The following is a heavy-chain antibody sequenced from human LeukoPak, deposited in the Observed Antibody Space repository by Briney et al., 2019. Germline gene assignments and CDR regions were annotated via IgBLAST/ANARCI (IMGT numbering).Heavy chain of an antibody. J-gene: IGHJ4*02. CDR3: AKGGYYYDSSGYYPTLLGY. CDR2: ISGSGGST. V-gene: IGHV3-23*01. D-gene: IGHD3-22*01. Sequence: GGSLRLSCAASGFTFSSYAMSWDRQAPGTGLEWVSVISGSGGSTYYADSVKGRFTISRDNSKNTLYLQMNSLRAEDTAVYYCAKGGYYYDSSGYYPTLLGYWGQGTLLTVSS. CDR1: GFTFSSYA.